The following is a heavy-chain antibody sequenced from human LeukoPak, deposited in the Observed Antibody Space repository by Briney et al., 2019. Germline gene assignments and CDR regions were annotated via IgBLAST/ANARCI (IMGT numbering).Heavy chain of an antibody. J-gene: IGHJ4*02. V-gene: IGHV1-2*02. CDR2: INPNSGGT. CDR1: GYTFTGYY. D-gene: IGHD3-22*01. Sequence: ASVKVSCKASGYTFTGYYMHWVRQAPGQGLEWMGWINPNSGGTNYAQKFQGRVTMTRDTSISTAYMELSRLRSDDTAVYYCARGEPPYYYDSSGYYGGEIAKDYWGQGTLVTVSA. CDR3: ARGEPPYYYDSSGYYGGEIAKDY.